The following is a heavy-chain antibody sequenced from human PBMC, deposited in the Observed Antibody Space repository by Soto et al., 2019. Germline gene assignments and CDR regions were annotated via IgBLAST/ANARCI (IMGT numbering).Heavy chain of an antibody. CDR2: IYYSGST. V-gene: IGHV4-31*03. CDR1: GGSISSGGYY. CDR3: ARGGGNNWNDGSLDY. Sequence: QVQLQESGPGLVKPSQTLSLTCTVSGGSISSGGYYWSWIRQHPGKGLEWIGYIYYSGSTYYNPSLKIRVTISVDTSKNQFSLKLSSVTAADTAVYYCARGGGNNWNDGSLDYWGQGTLVTVSS. J-gene: IGHJ4*02. D-gene: IGHD1-20*01.